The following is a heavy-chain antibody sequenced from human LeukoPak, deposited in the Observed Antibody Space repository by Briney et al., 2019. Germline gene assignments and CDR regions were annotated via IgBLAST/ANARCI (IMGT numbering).Heavy chain of an antibody. D-gene: IGHD3-10*01. CDR1: GGSISSSSYY. Sequence: PSETLSLTCTVSGGSISSSSYYWTWIRQPPGKGLEWIGEINHSGSINYNPSLKSRVTISLDTSKNQFSLKLTSVTAADTAVYYCARGGSMSGTYYYGSGSSWGQGTLVTVSS. CDR3: ARGGSMSGTYYYGSGSS. J-gene: IGHJ4*02. CDR2: INHSGSI. V-gene: IGHV4-39*07.